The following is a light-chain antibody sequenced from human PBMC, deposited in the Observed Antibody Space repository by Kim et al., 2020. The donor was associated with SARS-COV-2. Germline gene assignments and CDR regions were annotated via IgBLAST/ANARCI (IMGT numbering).Light chain of an antibody. CDR2: AAS. V-gene: IGKV1-5*03. CDR3: QQYKTYPYT. J-gene: IGKJ2*01. Sequence: SASGGDTVTITCRASQHINIFLAWYQQKPGKAPKLLMFAASTLETGVPSSFSGSGSGTEFSLTISSLQPADFATYYCQQYKTYPYTFGQGTKLEI. CDR1: QHINIF.